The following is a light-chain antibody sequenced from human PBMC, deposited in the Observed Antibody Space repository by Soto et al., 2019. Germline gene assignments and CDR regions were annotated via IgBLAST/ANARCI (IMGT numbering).Light chain of an antibody. V-gene: IGKV3-20*01. CDR1: QSVSTSY. Sequence: DNVLTQSPGTLSLSPGERATLSCRASQSVSTSYFAWYQQKPGQAPRLLIYGTSTRATGIPDRFSGSGSGTDFTLTISRLEPEDFAVYFCQQYSSSPPITFGQGTRLEIK. CDR2: GTS. CDR3: QQYSSSPPIT. J-gene: IGKJ5*01.